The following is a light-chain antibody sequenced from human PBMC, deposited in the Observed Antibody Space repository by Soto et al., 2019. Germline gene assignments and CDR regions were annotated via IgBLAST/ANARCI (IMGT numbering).Light chain of an antibody. CDR1: QAVPNN. Sequence: DIHLTQSPSFLSASVGDRVTITCRPSQAVPNNMAWYQQKPGKPPKLLIYAASTLQSGVPSRFSGSGSGTDFTLTISSLQPDDFATYYCQQYNSYSFGQGTKVDIK. J-gene: IGKJ1*01. CDR2: AAS. V-gene: IGKV1-27*01. CDR3: QQYNSYS.